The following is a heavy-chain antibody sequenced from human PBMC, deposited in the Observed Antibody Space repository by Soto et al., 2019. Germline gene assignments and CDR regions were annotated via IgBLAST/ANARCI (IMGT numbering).Heavy chain of an antibody. Sequence: EVELVESGGGLVQPGGSLRLSCVASGFTFSSYWMSWVRQAPGKGLEWVADIKEDGSANYYVDSVEGRFTISRDNAKNSVNLQVNSLRVEDTAVYYGARDARLYCIDGKGYWGFDLWGQGTLVTVSS. J-gene: IGHJ4*02. CDR2: IKEDGSAN. CDR3: ARDARLYCIDGKGYWGFDL. CDR1: GFTFSSYW. V-gene: IGHV3-7*01. D-gene: IGHD2-15*01.